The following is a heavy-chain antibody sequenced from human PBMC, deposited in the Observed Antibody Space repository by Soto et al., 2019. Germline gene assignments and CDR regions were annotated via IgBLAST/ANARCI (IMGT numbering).Heavy chain of an antibody. D-gene: IGHD3-22*01. CDR3: ARERDSFDY. J-gene: IGHJ4*02. Sequence: QVQLVQSGAEVTEPGASVKVSCKTSGFTFTLHYIHWVRQAPGQGLEWVGMVNAGDGSATYAREFRDKVTMTWDTSTSTVYVDLNSLKTEDTAIYYCARERDSFDYWGQGTLVSVSP. CDR1: GFTFTLHY. CDR2: VNAGDGSA. V-gene: IGHV1-46*01.